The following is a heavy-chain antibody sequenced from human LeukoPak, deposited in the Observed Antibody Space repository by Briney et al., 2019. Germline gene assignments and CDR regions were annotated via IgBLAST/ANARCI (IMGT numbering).Heavy chain of an antibody. V-gene: IGHV3-7*01. Sequence: GGSLRLSCAASGFTFSSYWMSWVRQAPGKGLEWVANIKQGGSEKYFVDSVKGRFTISRDNAKNSLYLQMNSLRAEDTAVYYCARDRKAYYDILTGYSPLDYWGQGTLVTVSS. J-gene: IGHJ4*02. CDR1: GFTFSSYW. D-gene: IGHD3-9*01. CDR2: IKQGGSEK. CDR3: ARDRKAYYDILTGYSPLDY.